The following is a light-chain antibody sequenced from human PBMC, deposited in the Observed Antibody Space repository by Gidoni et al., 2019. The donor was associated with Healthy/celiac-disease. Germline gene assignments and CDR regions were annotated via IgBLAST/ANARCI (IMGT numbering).Light chain of an antibody. CDR1: NIGSKS. CDR3: QVWDSSSDHVV. J-gene: IGLJ2*01. CDR2: DDR. Sequence: SYVLTQPPSVSVAPGQTARITCGGNNIGSKSVHWYPQKPCQAPVLVVYDDRDRPSGIPERFSGSNSGNTATLTISRVEAGDEADYYCQVWDSSSDHVVFGGGTKLTVL. V-gene: IGLV3-21*02.